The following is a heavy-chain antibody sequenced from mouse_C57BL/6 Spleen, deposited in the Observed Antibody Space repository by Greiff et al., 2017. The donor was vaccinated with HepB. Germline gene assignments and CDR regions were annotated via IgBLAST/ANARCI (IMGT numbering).Heavy chain of an antibody. CDR1: GYTFTSYW. V-gene: IGHV1-5*01. CDR3: TRWGFAY. J-gene: IGHJ3*01. CDR2: IYPGNSDT. Sequence: VQLKQSGTVLARPGASVKMSCKTSGYTFTSYWMHWVKQRPGQGLEWIGAIYPGNSDTSYNQKFKGKAKPTAVTSASTAYMELSSLTNEDSAVYYCTRWGFAYWGQGTLVTVSA.